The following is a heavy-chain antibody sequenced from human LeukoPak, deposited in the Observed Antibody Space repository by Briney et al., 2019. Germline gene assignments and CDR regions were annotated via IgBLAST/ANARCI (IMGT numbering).Heavy chain of an antibody. CDR3: ARGNQYYGDYVYFDY. D-gene: IGHD4-17*01. CDR2: VIPIFDTT. CDR1: GGTFSNYA. V-gene: IGHV1-69*01. J-gene: IGHJ4*02. Sequence: SVKVSCKASGGTFSNYAITWVRQAPGQGLEWMGGVIPIFDTTNYAQKFQGRVTITADESTSTAYMELSSLRSEDTAVYYCARGNQYYGDYVYFDYWGQGTLVTVSS.